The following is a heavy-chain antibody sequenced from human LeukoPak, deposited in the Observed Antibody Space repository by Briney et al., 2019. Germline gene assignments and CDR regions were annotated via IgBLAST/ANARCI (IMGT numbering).Heavy chain of an antibody. Sequence: GESLKISCKGSGYSFTIYWIGWVRQMPGQGLEWMGIIYPGDSDTRYSPSFQGHVTLSGDKSISTAYLQWSSLKASDTAMYFCARLRPQDGFDIWGQGTMVTVSS. J-gene: IGHJ3*02. V-gene: IGHV5-51*01. CDR1: GYSFTIYW. CDR3: ARLRPQDGFDI. CDR2: IYPGDSDT.